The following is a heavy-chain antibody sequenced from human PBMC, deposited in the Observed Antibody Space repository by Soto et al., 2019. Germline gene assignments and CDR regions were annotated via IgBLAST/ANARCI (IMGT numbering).Heavy chain of an antibody. CDR2: MDPIPGGR. CDR1: GYNLRAIY. J-gene: IGHJ6*02. CDR3: ARGRDAASQFYTPHGMDV. V-gene: IGHV1-2*02. Sequence: ASLKVSCNASGYNLRAIYTYCVRPAPWRGLERGWLMDPIPGGRDTEEMLRDRVAKTRHTSINTAYMELGRLRSDGTAIYFCARGRDAASQFYTPHGMDVWGQGTTVTVSS. D-gene: IGHD2-15*01.